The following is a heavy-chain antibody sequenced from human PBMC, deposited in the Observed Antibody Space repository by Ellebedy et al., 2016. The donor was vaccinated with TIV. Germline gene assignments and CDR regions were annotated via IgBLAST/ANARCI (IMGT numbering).Heavy chain of an antibody. J-gene: IGHJ4*02. V-gene: IGHV3-74*01. D-gene: IGHD2-8*01. Sequence: HTGGSLRLSCAASGFTLRNYWMHWVRQGPGKGLVWVSRINSDGSATAYADSVRGRFTISRDIAKNTLYLQMNSLRAEDTAVYHCVRASNGYIDSWGQGTLVTVSS. CDR1: GFTLRNYW. CDR3: VRASNGYIDS. CDR2: INSDGSAT.